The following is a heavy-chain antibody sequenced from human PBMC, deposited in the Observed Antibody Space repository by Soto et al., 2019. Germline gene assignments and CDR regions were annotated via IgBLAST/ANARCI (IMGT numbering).Heavy chain of an antibody. J-gene: IGHJ3*02. CDR2: IWYAGTSK. D-gene: IGHD1-26*01. CDR3: ARELGRPVGALKNDAFNI. Sequence: QVQLVESGGGVVQPGRSLRLSCAASGFTFRSCGMHWVRQAPGKGLEWVAVIWYAGTSKYYADSVTGRFTISRDYSKNTLYLQMNSLRAEDTAVYYCARELGRPVGALKNDAFNIWGQGTMVAVSS. CDR1: GFTFRSCG. V-gene: IGHV3-33*01.